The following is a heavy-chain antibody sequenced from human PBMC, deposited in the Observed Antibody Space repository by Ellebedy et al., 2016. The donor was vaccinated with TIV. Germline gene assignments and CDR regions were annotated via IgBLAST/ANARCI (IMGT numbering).Heavy chain of an antibody. CDR2: IKEDGSEK. D-gene: IGHD2-2*01. Sequence: GGSLRLXXAASGFTFSGYWISWVRQAPGKGLEWVANIKEDGSEKYYVDSVKGRFTISRENAKNSLYLQVNSLGAEDTAVYYCARGGCSSTSCLDNWGQGTLVTVSS. J-gene: IGHJ4*02. CDR3: ARGGCSSTSCLDN. CDR1: GFTFSGYW. V-gene: IGHV3-7*02.